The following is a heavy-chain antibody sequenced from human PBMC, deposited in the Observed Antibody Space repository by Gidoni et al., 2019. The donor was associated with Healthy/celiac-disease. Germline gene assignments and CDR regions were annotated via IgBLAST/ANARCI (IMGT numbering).Heavy chain of an antibody. CDR3: ARVLDGITRIVAPANYGMDV. D-gene: IGHD3-22*01. CDR1: GYTFTGYY. V-gene: IGHV1-2*06. Sequence: QVQLVQSGAAVKKPGYSVKVSCKASGYTFTGYYMHWVRQAPGQGLEWMGRINPNSGGTNYAQKFQGRVTMTRDTSISTAYMELSRLRSDDTAVYYCARVLDGITRIVAPANYGMDVWGQGTTVTVSS. CDR2: INPNSGGT. J-gene: IGHJ6*02.